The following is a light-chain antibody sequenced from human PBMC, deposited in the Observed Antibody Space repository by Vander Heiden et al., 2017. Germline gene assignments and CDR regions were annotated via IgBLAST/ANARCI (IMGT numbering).Light chain of an antibody. J-gene: IGKJ1*01. V-gene: IGKV3-20*01. CDR1: QSVSSSY. CDR2: GAS. Sequence: EIVLPPSPGTLSLSPGERATLSCRASQSVSSSYLAWYQQKPGQAPRLLIYGASSRATGIPDRFSGSGSGTDFTLTISRREPEDFAVYYCQQYGSSPPWTFGQGTKVEIK. CDR3: QQYGSSPPWT.